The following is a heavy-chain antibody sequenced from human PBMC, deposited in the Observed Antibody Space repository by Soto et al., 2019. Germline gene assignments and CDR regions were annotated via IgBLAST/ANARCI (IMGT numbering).Heavy chain of an antibody. CDR2: ISGSAAIT. CDR1: GFTFSSYA. CDR3: AKDMGYDFWSGSSGMDV. Sequence: GGSLRLSCAASGFTFSSYAMTCVRQAPGKGLEWVSVISGSAAITYHADSVKGRFTISRDNSKNTLYLQMNSLRAEDTAVYYCAKDMGYDFWSGSSGMDVWGQGTTVTVSS. J-gene: IGHJ6*02. V-gene: IGHV3-23*01. D-gene: IGHD3-3*01.